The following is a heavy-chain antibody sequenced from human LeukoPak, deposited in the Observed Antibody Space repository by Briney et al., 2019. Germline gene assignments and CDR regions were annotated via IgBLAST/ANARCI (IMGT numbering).Heavy chain of an antibody. D-gene: IGHD3-3*01. CDR1: GDSISSYY. V-gene: IGHV4-4*09. CDR2: IYTSGST. CDR3: ARTQHNDFWSGYSRYYSYYMDV. Sequence: SETLSLTCTVSGDSISSYYWSWIRQPPGKGLEWIGYIYTSGSTNYNPSLKSRVTISVDTSKNQISLKLSSVTAADTAVYYCARTQHNDFWSGYSRYYSYYMDVGGKGTTVTVSS. J-gene: IGHJ6*03.